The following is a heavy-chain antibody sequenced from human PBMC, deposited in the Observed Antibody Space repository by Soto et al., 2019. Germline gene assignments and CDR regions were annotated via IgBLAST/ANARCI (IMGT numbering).Heavy chain of an antibody. CDR1: GFTFSDYG. CDR2: LWHDGINE. D-gene: IGHD3-10*01. J-gene: IGHJ4*02. Sequence: QERLVESGGGVVQPGRSLRLSCAVSGFTFSDYGMHWLRQAPGKGLEWVALLWHDGINEYYADSVKGRFTISRDISNNTLYLQMSSLRPEDTAVYYCAKSRGDGYKWGLGLDYWGQGTLVTVSS. V-gene: IGHV3-33*03. CDR3: AKSRGDGYKWGLGLDY.